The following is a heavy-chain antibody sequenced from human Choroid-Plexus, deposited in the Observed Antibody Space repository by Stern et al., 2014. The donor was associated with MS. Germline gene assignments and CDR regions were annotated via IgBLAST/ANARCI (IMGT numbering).Heavy chain of an antibody. D-gene: IGHD3-3*01. CDR3: ARDQRGITIFGVVTDYYYLGMDV. J-gene: IGHJ6*02. V-gene: IGHV1-2*02. CDR2: INPNTGGT. Sequence: QVQLVESGAEVKKPGASVKVSCKTSGYIFTGYYIHWVRQAPGQGLEWMAWINPNTGGTKYAKKFQGRVTMSRVTSISTAYVELSSLTSDDTAVYYCARDQRGITIFGVVTDYYYLGMDVWGQGTTVTVSS. CDR1: GYIFTGYY.